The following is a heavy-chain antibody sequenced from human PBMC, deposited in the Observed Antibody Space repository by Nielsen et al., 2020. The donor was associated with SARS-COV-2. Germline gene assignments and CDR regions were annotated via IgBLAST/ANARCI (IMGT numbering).Heavy chain of an antibody. CDR2: IFSNDEK. V-gene: IGHV2-26*01. Sequence: GPTLVKPTETLTLTCTVSGFSLSNARMGVGWIRQPPGRALESLAHIFSNDEKSYSTSLKSRLTISKDTSKSQVVLTMTNMDPVDTATYYCARIQLELRLFYFYYSMDVWGKGTTVTVSS. J-gene: IGHJ6*03. CDR1: GFSLSNARMG. CDR3: ARIQLELRLFYFYYSMDV. D-gene: IGHD1-7*01.